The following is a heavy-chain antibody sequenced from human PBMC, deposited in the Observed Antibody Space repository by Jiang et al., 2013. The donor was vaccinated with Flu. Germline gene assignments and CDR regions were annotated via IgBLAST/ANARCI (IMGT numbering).Heavy chain of an antibody. V-gene: IGHV4-39*07. J-gene: IGHJ4*02. CDR3: AKHELWVLQMVY. Sequence: LLKPSETLSLSCSVSGGSIISENAYWGWVRQPPGKGLEWIGSIHHSGSTYYNPSLKSRVTISLDTSKNQFSLNLNSVTAADTAVYFCAKHELWVLQMVYWGQGTLVTVSS. CDR1: GGSIISENAY. D-gene: IGHD2/OR15-2a*01. CDR2: IHHSGST.